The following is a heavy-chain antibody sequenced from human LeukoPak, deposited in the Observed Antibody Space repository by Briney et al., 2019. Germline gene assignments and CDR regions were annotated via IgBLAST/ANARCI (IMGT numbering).Heavy chain of an antibody. Sequence: GGSLRLSCAASGFTFSSYAMHWVRQAPGKGLEWVAVISYDGSNKYYADSVKGRFTISRDNSKNTLYPQMNSLRAEDTAVYYCARDCCSSTSCYSSKFDYWGQGTLVTVSS. J-gene: IGHJ4*02. D-gene: IGHD2-2*01. CDR2: ISYDGSNK. CDR3: ARDCCSSTSCYSSKFDY. CDR1: GFTFSSYA. V-gene: IGHV3-30*04.